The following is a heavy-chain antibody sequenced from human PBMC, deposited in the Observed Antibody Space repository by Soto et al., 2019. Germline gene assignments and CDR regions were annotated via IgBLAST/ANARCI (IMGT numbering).Heavy chain of an antibody. D-gene: IGHD3-10*01. J-gene: IGHJ4*02. CDR2: IIPIFGTA. V-gene: IGHV1-69*01. CDR1: GGTFSSYA. Sequence: QVQLVQSGAEVKKPGSSVKVSCKASGGTFSSYAISWVRQAPGQGLEWMGGIIPIFGTANYAQRLQGRVTITADESMRTVEMGLSSLSAEETAVDYCASRSGPFDYWGQGALVTVSS. CDR3: ASRSGPFDY.